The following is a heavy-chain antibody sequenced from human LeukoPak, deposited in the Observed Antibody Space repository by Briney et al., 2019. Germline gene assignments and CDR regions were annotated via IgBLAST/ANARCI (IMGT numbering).Heavy chain of an antibody. CDR1: GFTFSDYY. D-gene: IGHD3-10*01. CDR3: ATVWFGEFKERYYYYYNGMDV. J-gene: IGHJ6*02. V-gene: IGHV3-11*01. Sequence: PGGSLRLSCAASGFTFSDYYMSWIRQAPGKGLEWVSYIRSSGSTVYYADSVKGRFTISRDNAKNSLYLQMNSLRAEDTAVYYCATVWFGEFKERYYYYYNGMDVWGRGTTVTVSS. CDR2: IRSSGSTV.